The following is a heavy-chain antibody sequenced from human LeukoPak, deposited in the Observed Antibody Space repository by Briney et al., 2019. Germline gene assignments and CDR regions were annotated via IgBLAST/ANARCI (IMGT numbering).Heavy chain of an antibody. J-gene: IGHJ3*02. CDR3: ASDILTGYYPYDAFDI. CDR2: IKQDGSEK. D-gene: IGHD3-9*01. V-gene: IGHV3-7*01. Sequence: PGGSLRLSCAASGFTFSSYWMSWVRQAPGKGLEWVANIKQDGSEKYYVDSVKGRFTISRDNAKNSLYLQMNSLRAEDTAVYYCASDILTGYYPYDAFDIWGQGTMVTVSS. CDR1: GFTFSSYW.